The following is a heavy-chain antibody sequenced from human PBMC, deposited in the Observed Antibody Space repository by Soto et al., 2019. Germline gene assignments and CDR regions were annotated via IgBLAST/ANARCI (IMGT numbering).Heavy chain of an antibody. Sequence: GESGKISCXVSGYTFTIYWIGWVRQMPGKGLEWMGIIYPSDSDTRYSPSFQGQVTISADQSINTAYLQWDSLKASDTALYYCARPANTVADHFDLWGQGTPVTVSS. D-gene: IGHD4-17*01. CDR3: ARPANTVADHFDL. CDR1: GYTFTIYW. J-gene: IGHJ4*02. CDR2: IYPSDSDT. V-gene: IGHV5-51*01.